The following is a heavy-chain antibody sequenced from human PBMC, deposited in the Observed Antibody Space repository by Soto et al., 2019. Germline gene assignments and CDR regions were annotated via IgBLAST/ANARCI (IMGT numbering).Heavy chain of an antibody. V-gene: IGHV3-21*01. CDR2: ISSSSSYI. CDR3: ARESEYSYGPDDAFDI. D-gene: IGHD5-18*01. Sequence: GGSLRLSCAASGFTFSSYGMHWVRQAPGKGLEWVSSISSSSSYIYYADSVKGRFTISRDNAKNSLYLQMNSLRAEDTAVYYCARESEYSYGPDDAFDIWGQGTMVTVSS. J-gene: IGHJ3*02. CDR1: GFTFSSYG.